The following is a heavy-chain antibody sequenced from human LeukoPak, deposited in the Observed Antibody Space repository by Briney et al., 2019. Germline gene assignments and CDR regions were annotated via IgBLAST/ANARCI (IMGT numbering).Heavy chain of an antibody. Sequence: ASVTVSFTASGYTFTGYYMHWVRQAPGQGLEWMGRINPNSGGTNYAQKFQGRVTMTRDTSISTAYMELSRLRSDDTAVYYCARAPGGATQSIKDYWGQGTLVTVSS. CDR1: GYTFTGYY. J-gene: IGHJ4*02. V-gene: IGHV1-2*06. CDR3: ARAPGGATQSIKDY. D-gene: IGHD1-26*01. CDR2: INPNSGGT.